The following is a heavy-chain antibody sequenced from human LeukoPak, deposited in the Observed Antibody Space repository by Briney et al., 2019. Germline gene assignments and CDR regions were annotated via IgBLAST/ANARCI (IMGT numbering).Heavy chain of an antibody. Sequence: NSSETLSLTCTVSGASISSHYWSWIRQPPGKGLEWIGYISYRGSTDYNPSLKSRVTISLDTSKNQFSLKLSSMTAADTAVYYCARVGGGWNNWFDPWGQGTLVIVSS. D-gene: IGHD6-19*01. J-gene: IGHJ5*02. CDR1: GASISSHY. CDR3: ARVGGGWNNWFDP. V-gene: IGHV4-59*11. CDR2: ISYRGST.